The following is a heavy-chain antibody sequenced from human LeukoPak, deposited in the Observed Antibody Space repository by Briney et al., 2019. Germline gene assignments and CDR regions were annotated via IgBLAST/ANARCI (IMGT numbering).Heavy chain of an antibody. J-gene: IGHJ4*02. D-gene: IGHD2-15*01. Sequence: GGSLRLSCAASGFTFSNYAMSWVRQAPGKGLEWVSGIGNSGTRKYYADSVKGRLTISRDNSKDTLFLQMNSLRAEDTAVYFCAQTRFISPRYCFDYWGQGTLVTVSS. V-gene: IGHV3-23*01. CDR3: AQTRFISPRYCFDY. CDR2: IGNSGTRK. CDR1: GFTFSNYA.